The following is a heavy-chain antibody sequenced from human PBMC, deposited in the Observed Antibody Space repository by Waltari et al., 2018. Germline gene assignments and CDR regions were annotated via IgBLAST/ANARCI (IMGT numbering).Heavy chain of an antibody. CDR2: IYYSGST. J-gene: IGHJ2*01. V-gene: IGHV4-39*01. CDR3: ARHPAMTIMLWYFDL. D-gene: IGHD2-8*01. CDR1: GGSLSRSSYS. Sequence: QLQLQESGPGLVKPSETLSLTCTVSGGSLSRSSYSWGWIRQPPGKGLEWIGSIYYSGSTYYNPSLKSRVTISVDTSKNQFSLKLSSVTAADTAVYYCARHPAMTIMLWYFDLWGRGTLVTVSS.